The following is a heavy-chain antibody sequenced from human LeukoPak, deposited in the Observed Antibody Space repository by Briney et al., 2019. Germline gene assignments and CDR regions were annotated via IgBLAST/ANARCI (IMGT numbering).Heavy chain of an antibody. CDR3: ARARPFSSRDLDC. Sequence: SQTLSLTCTVSDGSINNGGYYWSWIRQHPGKGLEWIGYIYYSGSTYYKSSLKSRVTISVDTSKNQFSLKLSSVTAADTAVYYCARARPFSSRDLDCWGQGTLVTVSS. CDR2: IYYSGST. V-gene: IGHV4-31*03. J-gene: IGHJ4*02. CDR1: DGSINNGGYY.